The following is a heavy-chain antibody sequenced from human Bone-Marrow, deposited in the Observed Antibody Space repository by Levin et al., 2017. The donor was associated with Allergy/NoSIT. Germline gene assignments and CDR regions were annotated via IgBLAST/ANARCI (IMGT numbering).Heavy chain of an antibody. V-gene: IGHV4-39*07. D-gene: IGHD1-14*01. CDR3: TREGTPQSWDY. J-gene: IGHJ4*02. CDR2: ISDSGNT. Sequence: SETLSLTCTVSGGSISSGTHYWGWIRQPPGKGLEWIVTISDSGNTYHNPSLTSRVTISVDTSRNQFSLKLTSVTAADTAVYYCTREGTPQSWDYWGQGTLVSVSS. CDR1: GGSISSGTHY.